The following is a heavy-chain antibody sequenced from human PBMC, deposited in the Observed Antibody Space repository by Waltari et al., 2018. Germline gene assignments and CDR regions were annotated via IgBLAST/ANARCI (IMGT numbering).Heavy chain of an antibody. D-gene: IGHD6-6*01. V-gene: IGHV3-30*18. J-gene: IGHJ3*02. Sequence: QVQLVESGGGVVQPGRSLRLSCAASGFTFSSYGMHWVRQAPGKGLEWVAVISYDGSNKYYADSVKGRFTISRDNSKNTLYLQMNSLRAEDTAVYYCAKDRPPVAIWGQGTMVTVSS. CDR1: GFTFSSYG. CDR2: ISYDGSNK. CDR3: AKDRPPVAI.